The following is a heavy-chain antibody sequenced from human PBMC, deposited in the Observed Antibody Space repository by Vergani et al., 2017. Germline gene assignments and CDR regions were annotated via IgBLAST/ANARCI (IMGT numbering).Heavy chain of an antibody. CDR2: IRNKANDYTT. CDR3: VRDVRVSRT. CDR1: GFIFSDHY. Sequence: EVQLLESGADLVQPGGSLRLSCAASGFIFSDHYMDWVRQAPGKGLEWVGRIRNKANDYTTQYAASVKGRFTISRDNAKNSLYLDMSSLRAEDTAVYYCVRDVRVSRTWGQGTLVAVSS. V-gene: IGHV3-72*01. J-gene: IGHJ3*01.